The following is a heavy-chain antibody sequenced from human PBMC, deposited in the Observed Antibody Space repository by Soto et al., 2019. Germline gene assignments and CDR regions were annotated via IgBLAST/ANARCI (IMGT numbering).Heavy chain of an antibody. CDR3: AKDYLGSSAMFDY. Sequence: PGGSLRLSCAASGFTFKNYAMSWVRQAPGKGLEWVSGINGTGDETCSADSVKGRFTSSRDNSKNTLYLQMNSLKAEDTAVYYCAKDYLGSSAMFDYWGQGTLVTVSS. CDR2: INGTGDET. J-gene: IGHJ4*02. D-gene: IGHD3-22*01. V-gene: IGHV3-23*01. CDR1: GFTFKNYA.